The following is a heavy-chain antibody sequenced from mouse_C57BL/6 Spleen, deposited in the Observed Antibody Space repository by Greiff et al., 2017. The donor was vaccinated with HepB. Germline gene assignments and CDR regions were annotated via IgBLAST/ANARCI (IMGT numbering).Heavy chain of an antibody. D-gene: IGHD2-14*01. J-gene: IGHJ1*03. CDR2: INPNNGGT. CDR1: GYTFTDYN. CDR3: ARGAYGYDRYFDV. V-gene: IGHV1-18*01. Sequence: VQLKESGPELVKPGASVKIPCKASGYTFTDYNMDWVKQSHGKSLEWIGDINPNNGGTIYNQKFKGKATLTVDKSSSTAYMELRSLTSEDTAVYYCARGAYGYDRYFDVWGTGTTVTVSS.